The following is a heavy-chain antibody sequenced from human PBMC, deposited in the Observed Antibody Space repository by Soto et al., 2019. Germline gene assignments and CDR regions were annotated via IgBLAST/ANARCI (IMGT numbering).Heavy chain of an antibody. CDR2: ISGSGGST. D-gene: IGHD3-3*01. CDR1: GFTFSSYA. Sequence: EVQLLESGGGLVQPGGSLRLSCAAPGFTFSSYAMSWVRQAPGKGLEWVSAISGSGGSTYYADSVKGRFTISRDNSKNTLYLQMNSLRAEDTAVYYCATRVGGTIFGVAWYWGQGTLVTVSS. J-gene: IGHJ4*02. V-gene: IGHV3-23*01. CDR3: ATRVGGTIFGVAWY.